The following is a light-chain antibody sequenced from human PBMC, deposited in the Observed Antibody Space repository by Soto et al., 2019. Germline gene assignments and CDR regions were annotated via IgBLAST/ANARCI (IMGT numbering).Light chain of an antibody. CDR2: DVS. J-gene: IGLJ2*01. V-gene: IGLV2-14*01. Sequence: QSALTQPASVSGSPGQSSTISCTGTSSDVGGYNYVSWYQQHPGKAPKLMIYDVSDRPSGVSNRFSGSKSGNTASLTISGLQAEDEADYYCCSYTSSSTLVFGGGTKLTVL. CDR3: CSYTSSSTLV. CDR1: SSDVGGYNY.